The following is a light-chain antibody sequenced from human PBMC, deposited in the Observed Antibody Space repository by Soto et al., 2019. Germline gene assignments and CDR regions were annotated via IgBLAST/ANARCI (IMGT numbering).Light chain of an antibody. CDR1: SPNIGGNT. J-gene: IGLJ2*01. CDR3: ATWDDSLNGVV. Sequence: QSVLTQPPSASGTPGQRVTISCSGSSPNIGGNTVNWYQQVPGTAPKLLIHGETLRPSGVPDRFSGSKSGTSASLAISGLQSEDEAEYYCATWDDSLNGVVFGGGTKLTVL. V-gene: IGLV1-44*01. CDR2: GET.